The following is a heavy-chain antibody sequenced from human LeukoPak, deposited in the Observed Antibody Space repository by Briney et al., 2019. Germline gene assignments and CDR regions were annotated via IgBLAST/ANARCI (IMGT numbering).Heavy chain of an antibody. V-gene: IGHV3-66*02. J-gene: IGHJ6*02. CDR3: ARDKKRNSYGHNYYGMDV. Sequence: PGGCLSPSWVAAAFSVNSTYMNWVRQAPGKGRGWVSVILSGGSTYSADSVKGRFTISRDTSKNMLYLQMNSLRPEDTALYYCARDKKRNSYGHNYYGMDVWGQGTTVTVSS. D-gene: IGHD5-18*01. CDR2: ILSGGST. CDR1: AFSVNSTY.